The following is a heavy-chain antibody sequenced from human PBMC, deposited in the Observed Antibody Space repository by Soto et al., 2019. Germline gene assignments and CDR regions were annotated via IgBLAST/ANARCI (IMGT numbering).Heavy chain of an antibody. Sequence: PSETLSLTCIFSVVSISSRSHYCGWIRRPPWKGLEWIGSVFYSGSTKYNSSLKSRVTMSVDTSTNQFSLQLTSVTAADTADYYCARLNTENYNVENWGQGTLVSVSS. CDR2: VFYSGST. D-gene: IGHD1-1*01. CDR3: ARLNTENYNVEN. J-gene: IGHJ4*02. CDR1: VVSISSRSHY. V-gene: IGHV4-39*01.